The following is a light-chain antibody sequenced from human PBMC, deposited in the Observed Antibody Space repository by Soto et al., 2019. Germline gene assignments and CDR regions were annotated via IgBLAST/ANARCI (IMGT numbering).Light chain of an antibody. CDR1: QGISSA. Sequence: AIQLTQSPSSLSASVGDRVTITCRASQGISSALAWYQQKPGKAPNLLIYDASSLESGVPSRFSGSGSGTDLTLTISSLQPEDFAPYYCQQFNSYPLTFGGGTKVEIK. CDR3: QQFNSYPLT. V-gene: IGKV1-13*02. J-gene: IGKJ4*01. CDR2: DAS.